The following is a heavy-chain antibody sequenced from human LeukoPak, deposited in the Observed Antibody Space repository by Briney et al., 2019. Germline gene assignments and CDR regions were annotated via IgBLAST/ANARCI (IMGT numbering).Heavy chain of an antibody. D-gene: IGHD3-22*01. CDR1: GYIFSNFL. J-gene: IGHJ4*02. Sequence: ASVKVSCKASGYIFSNFLITWERQAPGQGLEWMGWVSTDNGNTKYAQKIQGRVTMTTDTSTSTAYMELKSLRSDDTAVYYCAREPDYYDSSGDPPPFDYWGQGTLVTVSS. CDR3: AREPDYYDSSGDPPPFDY. V-gene: IGHV1-18*01. CDR2: VSTDNGNT.